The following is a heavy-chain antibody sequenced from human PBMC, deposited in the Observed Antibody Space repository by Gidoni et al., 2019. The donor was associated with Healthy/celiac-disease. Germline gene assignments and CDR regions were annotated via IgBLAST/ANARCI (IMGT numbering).Heavy chain of an antibody. CDR3: ARDGELTLADAFDI. CDR1: GGSISSYY. J-gene: IGHJ3*02. V-gene: IGHV4-4*07. Sequence: QVQLQESGPGLVKPSETLSLTCTVSGGSISSYYWSWIRQPAGKGLEWIGRIYTSGSTNYNPSLKSRVTMSVDTSKNQFSLKLSSVTAADTAVYYCARDGELTLADAFDIWGQGTMVTVSS. CDR2: IYTSGST. D-gene: IGHD3-10*01.